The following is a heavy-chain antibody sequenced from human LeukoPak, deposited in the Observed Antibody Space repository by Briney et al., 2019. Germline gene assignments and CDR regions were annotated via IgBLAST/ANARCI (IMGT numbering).Heavy chain of an antibody. D-gene: IGHD3-10*01. CDR2: INPSGGST. Sequence: ASVKVSCKASGYTFTSYYMHWVRQAPGQGLEWMGIINPSGGSTSYAQKFQGRATMTRDTSTSTVYMELSSLRSEDTAVYYSARERAVRGVIIGAWFDPWGQGTLVTVSS. J-gene: IGHJ5*02. V-gene: IGHV1-46*01. CDR3: ARERAVRGVIIGAWFDP. CDR1: GYTFTSYY.